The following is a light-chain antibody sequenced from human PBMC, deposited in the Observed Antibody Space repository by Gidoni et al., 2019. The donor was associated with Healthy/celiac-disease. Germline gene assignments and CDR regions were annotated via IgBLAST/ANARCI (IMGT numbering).Light chain of an antibody. V-gene: IGKV1-39*01. Sequence: DLKMTPSPSSPSASVGDRVTITCRASQSISSYFNLDQQKPGKAPKLLIYAASSLQSGVPSTFSGSGSGTDFTLTISILQPEDFATDYCQQSYSTPMCSFGQGTKLEIK. CDR1: QSISSY. CDR2: AAS. J-gene: IGKJ2*04. CDR3: QQSYSTPMCS.